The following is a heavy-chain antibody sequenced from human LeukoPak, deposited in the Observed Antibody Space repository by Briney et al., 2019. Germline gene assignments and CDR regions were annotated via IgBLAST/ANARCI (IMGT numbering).Heavy chain of an antibody. CDR2: IFYSGNT. V-gene: IGHV4-59*01. Sequence: PSETLSLTCSVSGDSITTSYWNWIRQPPGQGLEWIGSIFYSGNTKYNPALQSRVTISVDTSKNQFSLKLSSVTAADTAVYYCAKYDFWSGLFDYWGQGTLVTVSS. CDR3: AKYDFWSGLFDY. J-gene: IGHJ4*02. D-gene: IGHD3-3*01. CDR1: GDSITTSY.